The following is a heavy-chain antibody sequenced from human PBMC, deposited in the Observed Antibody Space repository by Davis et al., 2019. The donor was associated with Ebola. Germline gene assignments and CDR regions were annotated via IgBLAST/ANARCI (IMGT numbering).Heavy chain of an antibody. CDR3: ANGWKYYFDD. CDR1: GFTFSSYW. CDR2: INSDGSST. J-gene: IGHJ4*02. D-gene: IGHD6-19*01. Sequence: GESLKISCAASGFTFSSYWMHWVRQAPGKGLVWVSRINSDGSSTSYADSVKGRFTISRDNAKNTLYLQMNSLRAEDTAVYYCANGWKYYFDDWGQGTLITVSS. V-gene: IGHV3-74*01.